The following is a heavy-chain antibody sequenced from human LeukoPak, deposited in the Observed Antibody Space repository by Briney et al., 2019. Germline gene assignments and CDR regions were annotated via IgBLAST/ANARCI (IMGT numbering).Heavy chain of an antibody. V-gene: IGHV3-21*01. Sequence: GGSLRLSCTASGFTFSNHAMTWVRQAPGKGLEWVSSMSSGGTYIYYADSVRGRFTISRDNAKNSLYLVMNSLRAEDTATYYCARDRPAGASRVFVVQWGQGTLVTVSS. D-gene: IGHD2-15*01. CDR1: GFTFSNHA. CDR3: ARDRPAGASRVFVVQ. CDR2: MSSGGTYI. J-gene: IGHJ4*02.